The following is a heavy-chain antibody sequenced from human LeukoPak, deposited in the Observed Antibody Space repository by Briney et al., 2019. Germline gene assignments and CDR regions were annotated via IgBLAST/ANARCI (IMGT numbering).Heavy chain of an antibody. V-gene: IGHV1-8*01. CDR3: ARSLAGRSYYYYMDA. Sequence: GASVKVSCKASGYTLTTFDINWVRQATGQGLEWMGWMNPSSGNTGYAQKFQDRVSMTRNTSINTAYMELSSPRSEDTAVYYCARSLAGRSYYYYMDAWGNGTTVTVSS. D-gene: IGHD6-6*01. J-gene: IGHJ6*03. CDR2: MNPSSGNT. CDR1: GYTLTTFD.